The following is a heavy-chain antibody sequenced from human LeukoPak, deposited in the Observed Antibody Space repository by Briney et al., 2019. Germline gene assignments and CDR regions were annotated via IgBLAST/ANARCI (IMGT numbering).Heavy chain of an antibody. V-gene: IGHV3-30*04. Sequence: PGGSLRLSCAASGFTFSSYAIHWVRQAPGKGLEWVAVISYHGSYEYYADSVKGRFTISRDNSKNTLYVQMNSLRAEDTAVYYCAELGITMIGGVWGKGTTVTISS. J-gene: IGHJ6*04. CDR1: GFTFSSYA. CDR3: AELGITMIGGV. CDR2: ISYHGSYE. D-gene: IGHD3-10*02.